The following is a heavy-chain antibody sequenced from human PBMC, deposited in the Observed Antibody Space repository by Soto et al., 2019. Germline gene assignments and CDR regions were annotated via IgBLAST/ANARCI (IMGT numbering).Heavy chain of an antibody. V-gene: IGHV4-61*01. J-gene: IGHJ6*03. D-gene: IGHD3-9*01. CDR2: IYYSGST. Sequence: SETLSLPCAVSRGSVGRGSYYWSWIRQPPAKGLEWIGYIYYSGSTNYNNSPTSRVTISVDTSKNQFSLKLTSAPAADPAVYYCARAFGFYDILPRHSYMHVSGPPIKVTLSS. CDR1: RGSVGRGSYY. CDR3: ARAFGFYDILPRHSYMHV.